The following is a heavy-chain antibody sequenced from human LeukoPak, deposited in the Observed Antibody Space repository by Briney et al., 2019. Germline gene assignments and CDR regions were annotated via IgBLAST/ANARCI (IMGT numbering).Heavy chain of an antibody. V-gene: IGHV3-7*01. CDR1: GFTFSSYW. J-gene: IGHJ4*02. CDR2: IKQDGSEK. CDR3: ARTSDSSGYYYSPNYYFDY. D-gene: IGHD3-22*01. Sequence: GGSLRLSCAASGFTFSSYWMSWVRQAPGKGLEWVANIKQDGSEKYYVDSVKGRFTISRDNAKNSLYLQMSSLRAEDTAVYYCARTSDSSGYYYSPNYYFDYWGQGTLVTVSS.